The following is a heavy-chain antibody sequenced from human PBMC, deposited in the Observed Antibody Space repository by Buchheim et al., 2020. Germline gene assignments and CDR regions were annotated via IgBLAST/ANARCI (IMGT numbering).Heavy chain of an antibody. CDR2: INPNSHNT. CDR1: GNTFTSYD. D-gene: IGHD6-6*01. J-gene: IGHJ6*02. V-gene: IGHV1-8*01. Sequence: QVQLVQSGAEVKKPGASVKVSCKASGNTFTSYDINWVRQATGQGLEWMGWINPNSHNTGYAQKFQGRVTMTRNTSISTAYMELSSLRSEDTAVYSCATKSSSSISYYYGMDVWGQGT. CDR3: ATKSSSSISYYYGMDV.